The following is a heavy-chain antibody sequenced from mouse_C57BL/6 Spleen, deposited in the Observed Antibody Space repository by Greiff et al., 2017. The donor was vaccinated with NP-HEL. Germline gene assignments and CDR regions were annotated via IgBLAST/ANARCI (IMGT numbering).Heavy chain of an antibody. CDR1: GFTFTDYY. V-gene: IGHV7-3*01. CDR2: IRNKANGYTT. CDR3: ARSNYGYAMDY. J-gene: IGHJ4*01. Sequence: DVKLVESGGGLVQPGGSLSLSCAASGFTFTDYYMSWVRQPPGKALEWLGFIRNKANGYTTEYSASVKGRFTISRDNSQSILYLQMNALRAEDSATYYCARSNYGYAMDYWGQGTSVTVSS. D-gene: IGHD1-1*01.